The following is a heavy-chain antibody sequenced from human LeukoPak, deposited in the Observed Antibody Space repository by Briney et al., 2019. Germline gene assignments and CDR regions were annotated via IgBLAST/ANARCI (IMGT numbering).Heavy chain of an antibody. J-gene: IGHJ4*02. CDR3: ARDSAAAQEDY. V-gene: IGHV3-21*01. CDR2: ISSSSSYI. Sequence: GGSLRLSCAASGFTFSSYGMHWVRQAPGKGLEWVSSISSSSSYIYYADSVKGRFTISRDNAKNSLYLQMNSLRAEDTAVYYCARDSAAAQEDYWGQGTLVTVSS. D-gene: IGHD6-13*01. CDR1: GFTFSSYG.